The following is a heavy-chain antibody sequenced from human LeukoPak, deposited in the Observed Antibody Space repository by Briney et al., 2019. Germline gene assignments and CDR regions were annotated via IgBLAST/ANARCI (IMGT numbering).Heavy chain of an antibody. D-gene: IGHD4-23*01. V-gene: IGHV1-69*02. CDR2: IIPLVDMA. CDR1: GGTFGSYT. J-gene: IGHJ6*02. Sequence: SVKVSCKASGGTFGSYTITCVRQAPGQGLEWMGRIIPLVDMAKYAQRFQGRVTITADRSTSTAYMELTSLRSEDTAVYYCARYSTVVNSGNLYGMDVWGQGTTVTVSS. CDR3: ARYSTVVNSGNLYGMDV.